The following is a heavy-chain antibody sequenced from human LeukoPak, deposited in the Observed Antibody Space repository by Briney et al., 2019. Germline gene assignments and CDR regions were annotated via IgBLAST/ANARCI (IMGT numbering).Heavy chain of an antibody. CDR1: GFTFSSYG. Sequence: GGSLGLSCAASGFTFSSYGMHWVRQAPGKGLEWVAVIWYDGSNKYYADSVKDRFTISRDNSKNTLYLQMNSLRAEDTAVYYCAKDSSRGGPLPDYWGQGTLVTVSS. CDR2: IWYDGSNK. J-gene: IGHJ4*02. CDR3: AKDSSRGGPLPDY. V-gene: IGHV3-30*02. D-gene: IGHD2-2*01.